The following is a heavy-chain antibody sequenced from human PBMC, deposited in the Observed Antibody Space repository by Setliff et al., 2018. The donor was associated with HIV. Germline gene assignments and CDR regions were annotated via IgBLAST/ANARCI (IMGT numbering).Heavy chain of an antibody. J-gene: IGHJ4*02. D-gene: IGHD3-10*01. CDR3: ATSPAGEILGSRPFYFDY. CDR2: IHYSGST. Sequence: LSLTCAVSGASINNSTYYWGWIRQPSGKGLEWIGDIHYSGSTYYSPSLKSRVTISEDTSKNQFSLKMRSVTAADTAVYYCATSPAGEILGSRPFYFDYWGQGTLVTVSS. CDR1: GASINNSTYY. V-gene: IGHV4-39*07.